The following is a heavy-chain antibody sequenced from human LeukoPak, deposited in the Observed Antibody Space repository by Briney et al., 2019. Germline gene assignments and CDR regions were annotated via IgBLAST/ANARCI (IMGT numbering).Heavy chain of an antibody. CDR3: ARRMAYSSSWYGDY. CDR1: GYTFTSYG. CDR2: ISAYNGNT. Sequence: GASVKVSCKDSGYTFTSYGISWVRQAPGQGLEWMGWISAYNGNTNYAQKLQGRVTMTTDTSTSTAYMELRSLRSDDTAVYYCARRMAYSSSWYGDYWGQGTLVTVSS. J-gene: IGHJ4*02. D-gene: IGHD6-13*01. V-gene: IGHV1-18*01.